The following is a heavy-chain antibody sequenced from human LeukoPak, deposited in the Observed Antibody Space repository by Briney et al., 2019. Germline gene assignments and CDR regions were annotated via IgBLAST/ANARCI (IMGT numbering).Heavy chain of an antibody. CDR1: GFTFDDYA. Sequence: PGGSLRLSCAASGFTFDDYAIHWVRQVPGKGLEWVSGISWNSGTIGYEVSVKGRFTISRDNAKNSLYLQMNSLRAEDTALYYCAELGITMIGGVWGKGTTVTISS. CDR2: ISWNSGTI. D-gene: IGHD3-10*02. V-gene: IGHV3-9*01. J-gene: IGHJ6*04. CDR3: AELGITMIGGV.